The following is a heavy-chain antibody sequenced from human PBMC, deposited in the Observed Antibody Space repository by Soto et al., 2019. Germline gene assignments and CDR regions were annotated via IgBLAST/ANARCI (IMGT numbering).Heavy chain of an antibody. CDR2: IYPGDSDT. Sequence: PGESLKISCKGSGYSFTSYWIGWVRQMPGKVLEWMGIIYPGDSDTRYSPSFQGQVTISADKSISTAYLQWSSLKASDTAMYYCARQGCSSTSCYPYYYYGMDVWGQGTTVTVSS. J-gene: IGHJ6*02. D-gene: IGHD2-2*01. CDR1: GYSFTSYW. CDR3: ARQGCSSTSCYPYYYYGMDV. V-gene: IGHV5-51*01.